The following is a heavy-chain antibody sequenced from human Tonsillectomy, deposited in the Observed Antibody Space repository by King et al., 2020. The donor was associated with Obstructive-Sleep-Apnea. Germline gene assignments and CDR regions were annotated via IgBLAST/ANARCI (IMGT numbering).Heavy chain of an antibody. D-gene: IGHD4-23*01. Sequence: QLQESGPGLVKPSETLSLTCTVSGGSISSSSYYWGWIRQPPGKGLEWIGTISYSGSTYYNPSLRSRVTISVDTSKNQFSLNLRSVTAADTAVYYCARQLLVADYGGNSAWFDPWGQGTLVTVSS. CDR2: ISYSGST. CDR1: GGSISSSSYY. CDR3: ARQLLVADYGGNSAWFDP. V-gene: IGHV4-39*01. J-gene: IGHJ5*02.